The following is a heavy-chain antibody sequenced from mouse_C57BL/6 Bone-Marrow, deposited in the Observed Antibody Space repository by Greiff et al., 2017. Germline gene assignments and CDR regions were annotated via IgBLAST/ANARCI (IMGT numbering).Heavy chain of an antibody. J-gene: IGHJ3*01. V-gene: IGHV3-6*01. D-gene: IGHD1-1*01. CDR2: ISYDGSN. CDR1: GYSITSGYY. CDR3: ARDNYGSSYAWFAY. Sequence: EVKLQESGPGLVTPSQSLSLTCSVTGYSITSGYYWNWIRQFPGNKLEWMGYISYDGSNNYNPSLKNRISITRDTSKNQFFLKLNSVTTEDTATYYCARDNYGSSYAWFAYWGQGTLVTVSA.